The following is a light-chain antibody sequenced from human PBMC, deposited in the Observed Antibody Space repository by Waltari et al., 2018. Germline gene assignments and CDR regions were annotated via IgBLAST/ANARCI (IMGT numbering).Light chain of an antibody. J-gene: IGLJ3*02. V-gene: IGLV3-21*04. CDR3: QVWDGNNDVGV. CDR2: YDS. CDR1: SIGRKS. Sequence: SDVLTQPPSVPGAPGETASLTCGGDSIGRKSENGYQQKPGQAPVLVIYYDSDRPSGIPERFSGSNSGETATLTLSRVEVGDEADYYCQVWDGNNDVGVFGGGTKLTVL.